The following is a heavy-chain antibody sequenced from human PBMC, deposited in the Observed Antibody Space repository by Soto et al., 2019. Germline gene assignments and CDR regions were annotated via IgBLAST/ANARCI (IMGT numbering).Heavy chain of an antibody. CDR2: ISYSGST. Sequence: PSETLSLTCTVSGGSISSSSYYWGWIRQPPGKGLEWIGSISYSGSTYYNPSLKSRVTISVDTSKNQFSLKLSSVTAADTAVYYCARHPPALTIGRRGYYGMDVWGQGTTVTVSS. V-gene: IGHV4-39*01. CDR3: ARHPPALTIGRRGYYGMDV. CDR1: GGSISSSSYY. J-gene: IGHJ6*02. D-gene: IGHD3-9*01.